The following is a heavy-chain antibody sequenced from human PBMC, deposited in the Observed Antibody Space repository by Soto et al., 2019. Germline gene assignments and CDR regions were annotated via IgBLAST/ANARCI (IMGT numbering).Heavy chain of an antibody. D-gene: IGHD3-10*01. V-gene: IGHV3-74*01. CDR3: ARDVGSFGSSRWFDT. J-gene: IGHJ5*02. CDR2: INIDGTDT. Sequence: GGSLRLSCAASGFTFSSYWMHWVRQAPGKGLVWVSLINIDGTDTNSPDSVKGRFSISRDNSKNALYLQINNLRVEDTAVYYCARDVGSFGSSRWFDTWGQGTLVTVSS. CDR1: GFTFSSYW.